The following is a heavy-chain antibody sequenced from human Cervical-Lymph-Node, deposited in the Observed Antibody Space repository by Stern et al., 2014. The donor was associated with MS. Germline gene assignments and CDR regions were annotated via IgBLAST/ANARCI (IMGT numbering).Heavy chain of an antibody. J-gene: IGHJ4*02. Sequence: VQLQESGPGLVKPSETLSLTCTVSGGSVSSGSYYWSWIRQPPGKGLEWIGYIYYSGSTNYNPSLKSRVTISVDTSKNQFSLKLSSVTAADTAVYYCARARQQLVRVGYFDYWGQGTLVTVSS. D-gene: IGHD6-13*01. CDR3: ARARQQLVRVGYFDY. CDR2: IYYSGST. CDR1: GGSVSSGSYY. V-gene: IGHV4-61*01.